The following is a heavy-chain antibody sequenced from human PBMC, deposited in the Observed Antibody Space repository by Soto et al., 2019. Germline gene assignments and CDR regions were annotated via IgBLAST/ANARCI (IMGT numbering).Heavy chain of an antibody. D-gene: IGHD3-16*01. CDR2: ISSSSSYT. Sequence: PVGSLRLSCASSVFTFSDYYMSCIRDAPGKGLEWVSYISSSSSYTNYADSVKGRFTISRDNAKNSLYLKMNSLRAEDTAVYYCARVYYDYVWGEGAFDLWGQGTMVSVSS. V-gene: IGHV3-11*06. CDR1: VFTFSDYY. J-gene: IGHJ3*01. CDR3: ARVYYDYVWGEGAFDL.